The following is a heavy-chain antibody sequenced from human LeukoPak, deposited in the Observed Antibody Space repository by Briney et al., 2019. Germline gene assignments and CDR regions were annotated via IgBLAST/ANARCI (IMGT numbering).Heavy chain of an antibody. J-gene: IGHJ3*02. CDR1: GFTFSRYG. CDR2: IRYDGSNK. Sequence: GKSMRLSCGASGFTFSRYGMHWVRQAPGKGLEWVAIIRYDGSNKYYADSVKGRFTISRDNSKNTLYLQMDSLRAEDTAVYYCARDSSTTVTGAFDIWGQGTMVTVSS. D-gene: IGHD4-17*01. V-gene: IGHV3-33*01. CDR3: ARDSSTTVTGAFDI.